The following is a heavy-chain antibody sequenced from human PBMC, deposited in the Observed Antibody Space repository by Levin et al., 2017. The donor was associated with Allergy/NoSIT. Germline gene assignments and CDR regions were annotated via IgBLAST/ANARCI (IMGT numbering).Heavy chain of an antibody. J-gene: IGHJ3*02. CDR2: VYTSVST. D-gene: IGHD3-9*01. CDR1: GGSISSGNYY. V-gene: IGHV4-61*02. CDR3: ARDGYGDYDILTGYQYSVLSAFDI. Sequence: SETLSLTCTVSGGSISSGNYYWSWIRQPAGKGLEWIGRVYTSVSTNYNPSLKSRVTISVDTSKNQFSLKLTSVTAADTAVYYCARDGYGDYDILTGYQYSVLSAFDIWGQGTMVTVSS.